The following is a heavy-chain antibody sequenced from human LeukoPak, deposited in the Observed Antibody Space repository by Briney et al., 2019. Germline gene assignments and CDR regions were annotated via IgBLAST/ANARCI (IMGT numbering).Heavy chain of an antibody. J-gene: IGHJ4*02. CDR1: GYTFTGYY. V-gene: IGHV1-2*06. Sequence: GASVKVSCKASGYTFTGYYMHWVRQAPGQGLEWMGRINPNSGGTSYAQKFQGRVTMTRDTSISTAYMELSRLRSDDTAVYYCASGYSSSWHVLDYWGQGTLVTVSS. D-gene: IGHD6-13*01. CDR3: ASGYSSSWHVLDY. CDR2: INPNSGGT.